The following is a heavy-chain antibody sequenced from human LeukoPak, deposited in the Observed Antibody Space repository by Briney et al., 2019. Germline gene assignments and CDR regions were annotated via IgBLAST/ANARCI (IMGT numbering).Heavy chain of an antibody. CDR2: ISGSGGST. D-gene: IGHD3-22*01. Sequence: GGSLRLSCAASGFTFSSYAMSWVRQAPGKGLEWVSAISGSGGSTYYADSVKGRFTISRDNSKDTLYLQMNSLRAEDTAVYYCAKREITMIVVVITKGTGAFDIWGQGTMVTVSS. V-gene: IGHV3-23*01. J-gene: IGHJ3*02. CDR1: GFTFSSYA. CDR3: AKREITMIVVVITKGTGAFDI.